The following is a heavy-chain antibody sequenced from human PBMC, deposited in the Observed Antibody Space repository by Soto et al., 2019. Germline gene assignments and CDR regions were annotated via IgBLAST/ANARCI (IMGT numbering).Heavy chain of an antibody. CDR1: GFTLSSFW. J-gene: IGHJ4*02. CDR3: ARGGVGSFDY. D-gene: IGHD3-10*01. V-gene: IGHV3-74*01. CDR2: ITKDGSSL. Sequence: EVQLVESGGGLVQPGGSLRLSCAASGFTLSSFWMHWVRQVPGKGLVWISHITKDGSSLSYADSVKGRFTISRDNAKNAVYLQMNGLRAEDTAVYYCARGGVGSFDYWGPGSLVTVSS.